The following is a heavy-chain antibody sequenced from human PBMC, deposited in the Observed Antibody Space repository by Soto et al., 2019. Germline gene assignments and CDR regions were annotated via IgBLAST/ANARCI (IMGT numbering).Heavy chain of an antibody. CDR1: GGSISSYY. J-gene: IGHJ4*02. D-gene: IGHD3-22*01. CDR2: IYYSGST. V-gene: IGHV4-59*01. Sequence: QVQLQESGPGLVKPSETLSLTCTVSGGSISSYYWSWIRQPPGKGLEWIGYIYYSGSTNYNPSLSSRVTLSVDTSKNHFSLKLSSVTAADTAVYYCARAPYDSSGYYSPFDYWGQGTLVTVSS. CDR3: ARAPYDSSGYYSPFDY.